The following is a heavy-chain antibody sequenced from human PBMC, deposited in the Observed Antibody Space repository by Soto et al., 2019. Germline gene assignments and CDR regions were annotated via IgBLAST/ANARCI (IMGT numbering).Heavy chain of an antibody. CDR1: GGSISSSSYY. D-gene: IGHD3-3*01. CDR3: ASLRPPNYDFWSEYGMDV. Sequence: QLQLQESGPGLVKPSETLSLTCTVSGGSISSSSYYWGWIRQPPGKGLEWIGSIYYSGSTYYNPSLTSRVTISLDTSKRQFALNLSFVSAAAAAVYSCASLRPPNYDFWSEYGMDVWGQGNTVTVSS. CDR2: IYYSGST. V-gene: IGHV4-39*01. J-gene: IGHJ6*02.